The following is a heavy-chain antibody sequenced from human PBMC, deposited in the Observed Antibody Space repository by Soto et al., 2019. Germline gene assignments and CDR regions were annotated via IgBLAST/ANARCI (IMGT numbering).Heavy chain of an antibody. Sequence: EVQLVESGGGFVQPGGSLKLSCAASGFTFSASAMHWVRLASGKGLEWVGRIRSKDYSYATAYAASVKDRFTVSREYSKNTAYLQMNSLNIEDTAVYYCTRRYGDRFQHWGQGTLVTVSS. CDR1: GFTFSASA. CDR3: TRRYGDRFQH. J-gene: IGHJ1*01. CDR2: IRSKDYSYAT. D-gene: IGHD3-10*01. V-gene: IGHV3-73*02.